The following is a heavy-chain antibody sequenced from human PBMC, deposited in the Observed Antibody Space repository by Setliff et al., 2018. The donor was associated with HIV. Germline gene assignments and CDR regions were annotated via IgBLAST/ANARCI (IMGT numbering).Heavy chain of an antibody. Sequence: SETLSLTCTVSGGSISRGDYYWNWIRQPAGKGLEWIGHIYTSGSTSGSTYYNPSLKSRVIISVDMSKNQFSLNLNSVTAADTAVYYCVRHHDSDFSGDPDWFDPWGQGILVTVS. J-gene: IGHJ5*02. CDR3: VRHHDSDFSGDPDWFDP. D-gene: IGHD2-15*01. CDR2: IYTSGSTSGST. CDR1: GGSISRGDYY. V-gene: IGHV4-61*09.